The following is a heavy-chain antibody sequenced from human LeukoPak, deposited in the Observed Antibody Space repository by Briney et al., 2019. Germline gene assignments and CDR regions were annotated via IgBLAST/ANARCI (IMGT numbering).Heavy chain of an antibody. J-gene: IGHJ5*02. CDR1: GGSFSGYY. CDR3: ARHLVPGNYDFWSGPRFDP. D-gene: IGHD3-3*01. CDR2: INHSGST. V-gene: IGHV4-34*01. Sequence: ASETLSLTCAVYGGSFSGYYWSWIRQPPGKGLEWIGEINHSGSTNYNPSLKSRVTISVDTSKNQFSLKLSSVTAADTAVYYGARHLVPGNYDFWSGPRFDPWGQGTLVTVSS.